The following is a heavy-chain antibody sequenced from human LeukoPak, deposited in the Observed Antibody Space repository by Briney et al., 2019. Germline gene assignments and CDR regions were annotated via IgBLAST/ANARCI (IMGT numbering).Heavy chain of an antibody. CDR3: ARDLWCGADCYGTFDI. Sequence: QPGRSLRLSCAASGFIFSNYGMHWVRQAPGKGLEWAALTWYDESNKYYADSVKGRFTISRDNSKNTLYLQMNSLRAEDTAVYYCARDLWCGADCYGTFDIWGQGTMVSVSS. CDR2: TWYDESNK. J-gene: IGHJ3*02. D-gene: IGHD2-21*02. CDR1: GFIFSNYG. V-gene: IGHV3-33*01.